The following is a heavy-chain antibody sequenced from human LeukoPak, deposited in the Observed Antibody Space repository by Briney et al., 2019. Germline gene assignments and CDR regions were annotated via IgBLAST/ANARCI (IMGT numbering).Heavy chain of an antibody. CDR3: AREGEWELRFDY. J-gene: IGHJ4*02. CDR2: INAGNGNT. D-gene: IGHD1-26*01. CDR1: GGTFSSYA. V-gene: IGHV1-3*01. Sequence: ASVKVSCKASGGTFSSYAISWVRQAPGQRLEWMGWINAGNGNTKYSQKFQGRVTITRDTSASTAYMELSSLRSEDTAVYYCAREGEWELRFDYWGQGTLVTVSS.